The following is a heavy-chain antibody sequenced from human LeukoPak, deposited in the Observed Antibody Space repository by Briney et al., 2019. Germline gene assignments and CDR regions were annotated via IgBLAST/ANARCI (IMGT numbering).Heavy chain of an antibody. D-gene: IGHD1-26*01. CDR1: GFTFSIYA. J-gene: IGHJ4*02. V-gene: IGHV3-23*01. CDR2: ISGSGGNT. CDR3: AKAGSIKFDY. Sequence: SGGSLRLSCAASGFTFSIYAMSWVRQAPGKGLEWVSGISGSGGNTYYADSVKGRFTISRDDSKNTLYLQLNSLRAEDTAVYYCAKAGSIKFDYWGQGTLVTVSS.